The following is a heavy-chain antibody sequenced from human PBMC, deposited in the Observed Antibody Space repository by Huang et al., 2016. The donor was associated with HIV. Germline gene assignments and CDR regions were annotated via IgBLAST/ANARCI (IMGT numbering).Heavy chain of an antibody. CDR1: KFTFNSHG. J-gene: IGHJ3*02. V-gene: IGHV3-21*01. CDR3: AREIRSTVATVDAFDI. Sequence: EVQLVESGGGLVKPGGSLRLSCVASKFTFNSHGMNWVCQGPGKGVEWVSFISGSGNYKQYADALKGRFTISRDNAKNSLYLQMSSLRVEDTAVYYCAREIRSTVATVDAFDIWGQGTMVIVSS. CDR2: ISGSGNYK. D-gene: IGHD4-4*01.